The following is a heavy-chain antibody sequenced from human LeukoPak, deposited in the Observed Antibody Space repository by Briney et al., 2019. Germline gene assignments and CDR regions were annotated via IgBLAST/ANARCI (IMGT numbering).Heavy chain of an antibody. CDR3: ARFLNWFDP. J-gene: IGHJ5*02. Sequence: GSLRLSCAASGFTFSSYAMSWVRQPPGKGLEWIGEIYHSGSTNYNPSLKSRVTISVDKSKNQFSLKLSSVTAADTAVYYCARFLNWFDPWGQGTLVTVSS. V-gene: IGHV4-4*02. CDR1: GFTFSSYAM. CDR2: IYHSGST.